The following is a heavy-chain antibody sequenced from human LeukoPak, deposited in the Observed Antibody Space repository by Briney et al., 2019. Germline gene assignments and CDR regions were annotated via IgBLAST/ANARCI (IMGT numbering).Heavy chain of an antibody. CDR1: GFTFNNYN. J-gene: IGHJ3*02. D-gene: IGHD3-16*01. V-gene: IGHV3-21*04. CDR3: AKDRDDYVWGSYLGAFDI. Sequence: GGSLRLSCATSGFTFNNYNMNWVRQTPGRALEWVSSITSSGTYIFYEDSVKGRFTISRDNAKNTLYLQMNSLRAEDTAVFYCAKDRDDYVWGSYLGAFDIWGQGTMVTVSS. CDR2: ITSSGTYI.